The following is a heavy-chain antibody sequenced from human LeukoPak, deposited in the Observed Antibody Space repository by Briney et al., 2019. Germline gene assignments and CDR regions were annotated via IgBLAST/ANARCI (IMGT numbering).Heavy chain of an antibody. CDR3: ARADGGGYCSSTSCYNFDH. Sequence: GGSLRLSCAASGFTFSSYSMNWVRQAPGKGLEWVSSISSSSSYIYYADSVKGRFTISRDNAKNSLYLQMNSLRAEDTAVYYCARADGGGYCSSTSCYNFDHWGQGTLVTVSS. D-gene: IGHD2-2*01. J-gene: IGHJ4*02. CDR1: GFTFSSYS. V-gene: IGHV3-21*01. CDR2: ISSSSSYI.